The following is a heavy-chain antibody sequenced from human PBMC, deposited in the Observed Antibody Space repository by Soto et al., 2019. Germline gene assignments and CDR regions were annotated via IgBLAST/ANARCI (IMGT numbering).Heavy chain of an antibody. V-gene: IGHV6-1*01. CDR3: PRGTGARSDLVATRQYYYYYYLDG. J-gene: IGHJ6*03. Sequence: SQTLSLTCAISGDSVSSNSAAWNWIRQSPSRGLEWLGRTYYRSKWYNDYAVSVKSRITINPDTSKNQFSLQLNSVTPEDTAVYYCPRGTGARSDLVATRQYYYYYYLDGWGKGTTVTVSS. D-gene: IGHD5-12*01. CDR2: TYYRSKWYN. CDR1: GDSVSSNSAA.